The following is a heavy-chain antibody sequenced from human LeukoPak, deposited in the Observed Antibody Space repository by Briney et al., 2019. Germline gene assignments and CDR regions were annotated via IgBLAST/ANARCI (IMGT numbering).Heavy chain of an antibody. V-gene: IGHV3-30*04. J-gene: IGHJ6*02. Sequence: GGSLRLSCTASGFTFSNYAMHWVRQAPGKGLEWVAVISYDGSNKYYADSVKGRFTISRDISKNTLDLQMNSLRAEDTAVYYCARVPHGMDVWGQGTTVTVSS. CDR1: GFTFSNYA. CDR3: ARVPHGMDV. CDR2: ISYDGSNK.